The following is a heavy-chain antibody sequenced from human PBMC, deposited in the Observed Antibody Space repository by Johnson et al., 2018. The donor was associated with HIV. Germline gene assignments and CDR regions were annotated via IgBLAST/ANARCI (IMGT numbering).Heavy chain of an antibody. V-gene: IGHV3-66*01. CDR3: ARDRTGMVYAIDAFDI. J-gene: IGHJ3*02. D-gene: IGHD2-8*01. CDR1: GFTLSSYG. CDR2: IYSGGST. Sequence: VQLVESGGGVVQPGRSLRLSCAASGFTLSSYGMHWVRQAPGKGLAWVAVIYSGGSTYYADSVKGRFTISRDNSKNTLYLHMNSRRAEDTAVYYCARDRTGMVYAIDAFDIWGQGTMVSVSS.